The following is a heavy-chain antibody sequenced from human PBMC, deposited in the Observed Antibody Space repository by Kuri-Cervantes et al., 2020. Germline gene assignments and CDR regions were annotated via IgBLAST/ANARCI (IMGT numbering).Heavy chain of an antibody. CDR2: ISGSGGST. J-gene: IGHJ4*02. CDR3: ARDRSSGWYVDSERADY. CDR1: GFTFSSYA. D-gene: IGHD6-19*01. Sequence: GGSLRLSCAASGFTFSSYAMSWVRQAPGKGLEWVSAISGSGGSTYYADSVKGRFTISRDNAKNSLYLQMNSLRDEDTAVYYCARDRSSGWYVDSERADYWGQGTLVTVSS. V-gene: IGHV3-23*01.